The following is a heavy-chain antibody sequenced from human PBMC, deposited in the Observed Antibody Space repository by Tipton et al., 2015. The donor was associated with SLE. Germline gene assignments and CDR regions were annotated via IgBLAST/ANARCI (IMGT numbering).Heavy chain of an antibody. CDR1: GGSISSTNW. Sequence: TLSLTCTVSGGSISSTNWWNWVRLSPGKRLEWIGEIYHFGITNYNPSLKNRVTISVDRSYNQFSLRLTSMTAADTAMYYCARHGGSGKYYRALDYWGQGILVTVSS. D-gene: IGHD3-10*01. CDR3: ARHGGSGKYYRALDY. CDR2: IYHFGIT. V-gene: IGHV4-4*02. J-gene: IGHJ4*02.